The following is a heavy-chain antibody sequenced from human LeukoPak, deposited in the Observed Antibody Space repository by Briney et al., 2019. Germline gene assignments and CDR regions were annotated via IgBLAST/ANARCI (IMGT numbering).Heavy chain of an antibody. D-gene: IGHD5-18*01. CDR1: GFTFSSYS. V-gene: IGHV3-21*04. CDR2: ISSSSSYI. J-gene: IGHJ4*02. CDR3: ARNGLTAMAMYYFDY. Sequence: GGSLRLSCAASGFTFSSYSMNWVRQAPGKGLEWVSSISSSSSYIYYADSVKGRFTISRDNAKNSLYLQMNSLRAEDTAVYYCARNGLTAMAMYYFDYWGQGTLVTVSS.